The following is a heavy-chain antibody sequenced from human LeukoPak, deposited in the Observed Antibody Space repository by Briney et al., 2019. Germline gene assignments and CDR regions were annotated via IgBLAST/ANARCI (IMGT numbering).Heavy chain of an antibody. V-gene: IGHV4-38-2*02. CDR3: ARVCSSGRFLDY. D-gene: IGHD2-15*01. CDR2: INHSGST. J-gene: IGHJ4*02. CDR1: GYSISSGYY. Sequence: SDTLSLTCTVSGYSISSGYYWAWMRQPPGKGPEWIGSINHSGSTYYNPSLKSRVTVSVETSKNQASLRLSSVAAAYTAVYYCARVCSSGRFLDYGGQGTLVTVSS.